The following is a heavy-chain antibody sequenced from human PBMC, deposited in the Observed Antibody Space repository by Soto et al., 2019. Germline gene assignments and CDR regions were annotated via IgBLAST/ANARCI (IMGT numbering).Heavy chain of an antibody. D-gene: IGHD3-3*01. Sequence: SVKVSCKASGYSFTGYSMHWVRQAPGQGLEWMGWINPKNGDTNYARKFQGRVTMITDTSISTVYMELRNLKSDDTAVYSCAXXGFQYYDFWSGYSSHFDYWGQGTLVTVSS. CDR2: INPKNGDT. CDR3: AXXGFQYYDFWSGYSSHFDY. CDR1: GYSFTGYS. V-gene: IGHV1-2*02. J-gene: IGHJ4*02.